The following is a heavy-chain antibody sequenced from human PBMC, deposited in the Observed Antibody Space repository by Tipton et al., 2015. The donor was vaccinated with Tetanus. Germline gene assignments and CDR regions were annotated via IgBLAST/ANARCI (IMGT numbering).Heavy chain of an antibody. CDR3: ARVIRRSMIGYGVFDS. Sequence: QLVQSGAEVKKPGSSVNVSCKASGGTLRGYSITWVRQAPGQGLEWMGGLIPMFGTPKYAQKFQDRVTISADKSTSTVYMELSSLRSEDTAVYFCARVIRRSMIGYGVFDSWGQGVLVAVSS. D-gene: IGHD4-17*01. J-gene: IGHJ4*02. CDR1: GGTLRGYS. V-gene: IGHV1-69*06. CDR2: LIPMFGTP.